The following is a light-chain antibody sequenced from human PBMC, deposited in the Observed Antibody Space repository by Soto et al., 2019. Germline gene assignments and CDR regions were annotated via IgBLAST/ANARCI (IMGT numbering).Light chain of an antibody. J-gene: IGLJ1*01. V-gene: IGLV1-51*01. CDR3: GTWDTSLSSYV. Sequence: QSVLTQPPSVSAAPGQKVTVSCSGSSSNIGKNYVSWYQLLPGTAPKLLIYDNNKRPSGIPDRFSGSKSGTSATLGISGLQTGDEADYYCGTWDTSLSSYVFATGTKVTVL. CDR1: SSNIGKNY. CDR2: DNN.